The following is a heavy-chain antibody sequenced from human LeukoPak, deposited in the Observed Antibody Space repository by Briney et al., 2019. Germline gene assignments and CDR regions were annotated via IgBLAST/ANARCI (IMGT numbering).Heavy chain of an antibody. V-gene: IGHV1-2*02. D-gene: IGHD2-15*01. CDR1: GYTFTGYY. Sequence: ASVKVSCKAFGYTFTGYYMHWVRQAPGQGPERMGWINPNSGGTNYAQKFQGRVTMTRDTSISTAYMELSRLRSDDTAVYYCARDQYCSGGSCYLFWGQGTLVTVSS. CDR3: ARDQYCSGGSCYLF. J-gene: IGHJ4*02. CDR2: INPNSGGT.